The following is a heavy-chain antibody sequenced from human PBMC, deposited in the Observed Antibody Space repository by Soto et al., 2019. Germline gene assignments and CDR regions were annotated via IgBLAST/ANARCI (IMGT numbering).Heavy chain of an antibody. CDR3: AREYYDFWRGSYYYYGMDV. Sequence: QVQLVQSGAEVKKPGSSVKVSCKASGGTFSSYAISWVRQAPGQGLEWMGGIIPIFGTANYAQKFQGRVTITADESTSTAYMELSSLGSEDTAVYYCAREYYDFWRGSYYYYGMDVWGQGTTVTVSS. V-gene: IGHV1-69*12. CDR2: IIPIFGTA. D-gene: IGHD3-3*01. J-gene: IGHJ6*02. CDR1: GGTFSSYA.